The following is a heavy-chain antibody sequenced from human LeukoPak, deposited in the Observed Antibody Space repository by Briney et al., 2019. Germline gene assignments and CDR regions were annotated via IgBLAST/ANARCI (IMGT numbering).Heavy chain of an antibody. V-gene: IGHV4-59*01. J-gene: IGHJ2*01. CDR2: IYYSGST. D-gene: IGHD3-22*01. CDR1: GGSISSYY. Sequence: SETLSPTCTVSGGSISSYYWSWIRQPPGKGLEWIGYIYYSGSTNYNPSLKSRVTISVDTSKNQFSLKLSSVTAADTAVYYCARDRYDSSGYWYFDLWGRGTLVTVSS. CDR3: ARDRYDSSGYWYFDL.